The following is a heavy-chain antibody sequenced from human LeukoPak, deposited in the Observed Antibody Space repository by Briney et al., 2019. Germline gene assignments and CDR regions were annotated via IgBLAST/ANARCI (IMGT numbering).Heavy chain of an antibody. Sequence: GGSLRLSCAASGFIFRSYAMSWVRQAPGKGLXXXXXXXGRGGSTYYADSVKGWFTISRGNSKNTLYLQMNSLRAEDTAVYYCAKEGTDYYDSSELDYWGQGTLVTVSS. J-gene: IGHJ4*02. V-gene: IGHV3-23*01. CDR2: XXGRGGST. D-gene: IGHD3-22*01. CDR1: GFIFRSYA. CDR3: AKEGTDYYDSSELDY.